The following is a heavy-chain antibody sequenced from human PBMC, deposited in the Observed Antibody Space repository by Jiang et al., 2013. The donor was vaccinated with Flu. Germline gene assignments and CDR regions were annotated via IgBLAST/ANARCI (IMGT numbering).Heavy chain of an antibody. J-gene: IGHJ4*01. Sequence: VQLLESGGDVVQPGRSLRLSCAASGFSFSTFGMHWVRQTPGEGLEWVAGISYDGSHKYYADSVKGRFTISRDSSKNTLYLQMNSLRVEDTALYYCVKDYLEKVVRYSFDY. V-gene: IGHV3-30*18. CDR1: GFSFSTFG. CDR3: VKDYLEKVVRYSFDY. CDR2: ISYDGSHK. D-gene: IGHD2-15*01.